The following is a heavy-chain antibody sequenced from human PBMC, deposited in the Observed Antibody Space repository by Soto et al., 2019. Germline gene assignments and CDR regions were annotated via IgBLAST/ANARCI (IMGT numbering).Heavy chain of an antibody. Sequence: GGSLRLSCAASGFTFSSYAMSWVRQAPGKGLEWVSAISGSGGSTYYADSVKGRFTISRDNSKNTLHLQMNSLRAEDTAVCYCANPTYYDFWSGYYRYWGQGTMVTVSS. J-gene: IGHJ4*02. V-gene: IGHV3-23*01. D-gene: IGHD3-3*01. CDR2: ISGSGGST. CDR3: ANPTYYDFWSGYYRY. CDR1: GFTFSSYA.